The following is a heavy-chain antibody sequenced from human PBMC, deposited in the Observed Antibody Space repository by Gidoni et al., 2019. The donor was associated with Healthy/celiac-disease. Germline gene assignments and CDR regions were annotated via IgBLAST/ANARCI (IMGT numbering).Heavy chain of an antibody. Sequence: EVQLVESGGGLVKPGGSLRLSCAASGFPFSSYSMNWVRQAPGKGLEWVSAISSSSSYIYYADSVKGRFTISRDNAKNSLYLQMNSLRAEDTAVYYCAGAYYDSSGYDYWGQGTLVTVSS. D-gene: IGHD3-22*01. CDR3: AGAYYDSSGYDY. J-gene: IGHJ4*02. CDR2: ISSSSSYI. CDR1: GFPFSSYS. V-gene: IGHV3-21*01.